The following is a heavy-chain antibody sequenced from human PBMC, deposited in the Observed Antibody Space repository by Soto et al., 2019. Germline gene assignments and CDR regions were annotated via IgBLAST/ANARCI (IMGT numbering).Heavy chain of an antibody. CDR2: ISYDGSNK. Sequence: QVQLVESGGGVVQPGRSLRLSCAASGFTFSSYGMHWVRQAPGKGLEWVAVISYDGSNKYYADSVKGRFTISRDNSKNTLYLQMNSLRAEDTAVYYCAKDVPGRVWFGGRYDAFDIWGQVTMVTVSS. CDR3: AKDVPGRVWFGGRYDAFDI. CDR1: GFTFSSYG. J-gene: IGHJ3*02. V-gene: IGHV3-30*18. D-gene: IGHD3-10*01.